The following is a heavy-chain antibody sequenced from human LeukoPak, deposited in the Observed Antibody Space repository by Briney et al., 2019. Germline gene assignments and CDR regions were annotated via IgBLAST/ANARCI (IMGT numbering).Heavy chain of an antibody. V-gene: IGHV3-20*04. Sequence: GGSLRLSCAASGSTFDDYDMSWVSQAPGKGREWVSGINWNGGSTGYADSVKGRFTISRDNAKNSLYLQMNSLRAEDTALYYCARLFYYDSSVRGNFDYWGQGTLVTASS. CDR1: GSTFDDYD. J-gene: IGHJ4*02. CDR3: ARLFYYDSSVRGNFDY. CDR2: INWNGGST. D-gene: IGHD3-22*01.